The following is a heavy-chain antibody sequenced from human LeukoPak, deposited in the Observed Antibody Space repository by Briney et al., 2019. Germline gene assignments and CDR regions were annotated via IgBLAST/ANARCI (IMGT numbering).Heavy chain of an antibody. V-gene: IGHV3-7*01. Sequence: GGSLRLSCAASGLTFNIYWMSWVRQAPGEGLEWVANIKQDASEKYYVDSVKGRFTISRDNAKNSLYLQMNSLRAEDTAVYYCGREVTYYSDKEGRNAFDIWGQGTMVTVSS. J-gene: IGHJ3*02. D-gene: IGHD3-22*01. CDR1: GLTFNIYW. CDR2: IKQDASEK. CDR3: GREVTYYSDKEGRNAFDI.